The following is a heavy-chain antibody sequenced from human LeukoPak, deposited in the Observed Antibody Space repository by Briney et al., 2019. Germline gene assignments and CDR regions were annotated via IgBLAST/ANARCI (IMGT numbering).Heavy chain of an antibody. V-gene: IGHV1-3*03. CDR1: GYTFTSYA. CDR3: ARGAPWGYSGYDRPNYYYYYMDV. CDR2: INAGNGNT. D-gene: IGHD5-12*01. Sequence: ASVKVSCKASGYTFTSYAMHWVRQAPGQRLEWMGWINAGNGNTKYSQDFQGRVTITRDTSATTAYMELSSLRSEDMAVYYCARGAPWGYSGYDRPNYYYYYMDVWGKGTTVTISS. J-gene: IGHJ6*03.